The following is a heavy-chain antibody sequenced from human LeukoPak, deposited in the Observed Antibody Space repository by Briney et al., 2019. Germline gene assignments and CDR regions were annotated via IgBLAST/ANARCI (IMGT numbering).Heavy chain of an antibody. V-gene: IGHV3-23*01. D-gene: IGHD5-18*01. CDR3: AKGYSYGYVRGTSFDY. J-gene: IGHJ4*02. CDR1: GFTFSSYA. CDR2: ISGSGGST. Sequence: GGSLRLSCAASGFTFSSYAMSWVRQAPGKGLEWVSAISGSGGSTYYADSVKGRFTISRDNSKNTLYLQMNSLRAEDTAVYYCAKGYSYGYVRGTSFDYWGQGTLVTVSS.